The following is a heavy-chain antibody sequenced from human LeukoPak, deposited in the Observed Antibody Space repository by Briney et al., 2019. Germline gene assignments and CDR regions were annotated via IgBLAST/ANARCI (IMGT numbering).Heavy chain of an antibody. D-gene: IGHD3-10*01. V-gene: IGHV3-23*01. CDR2: LSGSGDST. J-gene: IGHJ4*02. CDR3: AKAPRGSGSYNFFDY. CDR1: GFTFSSYW. Sequence: PGGSLRLSCAASGFTFSSYWMNWVRQAPGKGLEWVSALSGSGDSTYYADSVKGRFPISRDNSKNTLYLQMNSLRAEDTAVYYCAKAPRGSGSYNFFDYWGQGTLVTVSS.